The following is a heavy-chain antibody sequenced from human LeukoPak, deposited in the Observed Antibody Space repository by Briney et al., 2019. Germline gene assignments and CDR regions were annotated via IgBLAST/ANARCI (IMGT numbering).Heavy chain of an antibody. D-gene: IGHD2-8*01. J-gene: IGHJ4*02. CDR1: GGSISSGGYY. V-gene: IGHV4-39*01. Sequence: PSETLSLTCTVSGGSISSGGYYWSWIRQPPGKGLEWIGSIHYSGNTYYKPSLKSRVTISIDTSKNQFSLRLSSVTAADTAVYYCARHTNLVSVMVRWMYFDLWGQGTLVSVSS. CDR3: ARHTNLVSVMVRWMYFDL. CDR2: IHYSGNT.